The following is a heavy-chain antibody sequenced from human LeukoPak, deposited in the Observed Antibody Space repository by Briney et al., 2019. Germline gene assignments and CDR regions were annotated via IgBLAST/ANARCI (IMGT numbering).Heavy chain of an antibody. CDR2: VYRSWTT. Sequence: SETLSLTCTASSLTNGYHWGWIRQSPGKGLEWIGSVYRSWTTYYSPSLTTRVDISIDTSKKQFSLKLSSVTAADTGGYFCASDKSLFYVDSSGYFQARDFDYWGQGILVTVSS. D-gene: IGHD3-22*01. J-gene: IGHJ4*02. CDR1: SLTNGYH. CDR3: ASDKSLFYVDSSGYFQARDFDY. V-gene: IGHV4-38-2*02.